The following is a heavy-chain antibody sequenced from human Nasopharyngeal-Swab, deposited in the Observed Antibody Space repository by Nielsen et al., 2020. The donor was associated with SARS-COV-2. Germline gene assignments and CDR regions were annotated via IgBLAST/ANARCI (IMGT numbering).Heavy chain of an antibody. J-gene: IGHJ6*03. Sequence: GESLKISCAASGFTFSSHGMHWVRQAPGKGLEWVAVIWSDGSNKIYTDSVKGRFTFSRDNSKNTLYLQMNSLRAEDTAVYYCARDQGYMDVWGKGTTVTVSS. CDR3: ARDQGYMDV. V-gene: IGHV3-33*01. CDR1: GFTFSSHG. CDR2: IWSDGSNK.